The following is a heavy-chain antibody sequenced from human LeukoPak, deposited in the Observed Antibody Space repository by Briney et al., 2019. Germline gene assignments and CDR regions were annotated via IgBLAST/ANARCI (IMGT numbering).Heavy chain of an antibody. J-gene: IGHJ4*02. Sequence: GGSLRLSCAASGFTFITSGMTWVRQAPGKGLDWVSIISGSGGTPYYTDSVKGRFTISRDNSKNTLYLQMNSLRAEDTAVYYCAKTRGISISGVVPLCDYWGQGTLVTVSS. CDR1: GFTFITSG. CDR3: AKTRGISISGVVPLCDY. D-gene: IGHD3-3*01. V-gene: IGHV3-23*01. CDR2: ISGSGGTP.